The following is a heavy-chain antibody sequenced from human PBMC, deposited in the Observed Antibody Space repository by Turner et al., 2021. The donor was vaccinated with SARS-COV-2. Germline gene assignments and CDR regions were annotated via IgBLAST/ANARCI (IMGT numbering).Heavy chain of an antibody. J-gene: IGHJ6*02. Sequence: QVQLVQSGAEVKKPGASVTVSCKVSGYTLTELSMHWVRQAPGKGLEWMGGFDPADVETIYAQKFQGRVTMTEDTSTDTAYMELSSLRSEDTAVYYCATTNAIFGVVTNYSYYYGMDVWGQGTTVTVSS. CDR3: ATTNAIFGVVTNYSYYYGMDV. V-gene: IGHV1-24*01. CDR1: GYTLTELS. D-gene: IGHD3-3*01. CDR2: FDPADVET.